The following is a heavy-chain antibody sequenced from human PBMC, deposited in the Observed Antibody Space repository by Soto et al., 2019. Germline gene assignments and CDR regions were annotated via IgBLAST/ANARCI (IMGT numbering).Heavy chain of an antibody. CDR2: IDWDDDK. Sequence: SGPTLVNPTQTLTLPCTFSGFSLSTSGMCVSWIRQPPGKALEWLARIDWDDDKYYSTSLKTRLTISKDTSKNQVVLTMTNMDPVDPATYYCARTPPPLTCISSSCSAGDYYYYGMDVWGQGTTVTVSS. D-gene: IGHD2-2*01. J-gene: IGHJ6*02. V-gene: IGHV2-70*11. CDR1: GFSLSTSGMC. CDR3: ARTPPPLTCISSSCSAGDYYYYGMDV.